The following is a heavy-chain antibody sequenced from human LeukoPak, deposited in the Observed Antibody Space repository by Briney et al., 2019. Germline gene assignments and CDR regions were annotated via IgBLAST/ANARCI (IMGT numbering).Heavy chain of an antibody. V-gene: IGHV4-59*11. CDR2: IYYSGST. Sequence: SETLSLTCTVSGGSISSHYWSWNRQPPGKGLEWIGYIYYSGSTNYNPSLKSRVTISVDTSKNQFSLKLSSVTAADTAVYYCARGHFYDSSGYFDWGQGTLVTVSS. CDR3: ARGHFYDSSGYFD. D-gene: IGHD3-22*01. CDR1: GGSISSHY. J-gene: IGHJ4*02.